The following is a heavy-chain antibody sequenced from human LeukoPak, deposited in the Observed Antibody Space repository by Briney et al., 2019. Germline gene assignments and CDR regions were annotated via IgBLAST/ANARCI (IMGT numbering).Heavy chain of an antibody. V-gene: IGHV3-74*01. D-gene: IGHD7-27*01. CDR1: GFRFSTYW. Sequence: GGSLRLSCAASGFRFSTYWMHWVRQAPGKGLVWVSRISSDGSIINYADSVEGRFTISRDNAKDTLYLQMNSLRAEDTAVYYCARDQLNWGIGFCDYWGQGTLVTVSS. J-gene: IGHJ4*02. CDR2: ISSDGSII. CDR3: ARDQLNWGIGFCDY.